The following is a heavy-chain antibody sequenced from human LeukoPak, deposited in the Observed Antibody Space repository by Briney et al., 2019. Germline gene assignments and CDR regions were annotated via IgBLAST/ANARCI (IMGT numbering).Heavy chain of an antibody. CDR2: INPNSGGT. CDR3: ARAQIAGNSGSYRY. D-gene: IGHD1-26*01. CDR1: GYTFTGYY. Sequence: ASVKVSCKASGYTFTGYYMHWVRQAPGQGLEWMGWINPNSGGTNYAQKFQGRVTMTRDTSISTAYMELSRLRSDDTAVYYCARAQIAGNSGSYRYWGQGTLVTVSS. J-gene: IGHJ4*02. V-gene: IGHV1-2*02.